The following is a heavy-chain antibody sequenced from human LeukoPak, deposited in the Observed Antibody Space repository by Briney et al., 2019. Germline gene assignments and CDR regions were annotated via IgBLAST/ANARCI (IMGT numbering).Heavy chain of an antibody. D-gene: IGHD4-11*01. V-gene: IGHV4-39*01. Sequence: SETLSLTCTVSGGSISSSSYYWGWIRQPPGKGLEWIGSMYYSGSTYYNPSLKSRVTISVDTSKNQFSLKLNSVTAADTAVYYCARQPSSMTTVTTFDYWGQGTLVTVSS. CDR3: ARQPSSMTTVTTFDY. CDR1: GGSISSSSYY. J-gene: IGHJ4*02. CDR2: MYYSGST.